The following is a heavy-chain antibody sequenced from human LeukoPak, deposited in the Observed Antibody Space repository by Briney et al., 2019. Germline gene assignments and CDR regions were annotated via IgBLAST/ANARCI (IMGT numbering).Heavy chain of an antibody. Sequence: GGSLRLSCAASGFTFDDYGMSWVRQAPGRGLEWVSAINWNGGNTGYGDSVKGRFSISRDNAKNSLYLQMSSLRAEDTAVYYCAKVLGRNGWQIDYWGQGTLVTVSS. CDR3: AKVLGRNGWQIDY. D-gene: IGHD6-19*01. J-gene: IGHJ4*02. CDR2: INWNGGNT. CDR1: GFTFDDYG. V-gene: IGHV3-20*04.